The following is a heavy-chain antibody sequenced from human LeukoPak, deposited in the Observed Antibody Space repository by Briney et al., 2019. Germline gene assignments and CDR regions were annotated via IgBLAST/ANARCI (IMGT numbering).Heavy chain of an antibody. CDR1: GYTFTSYA. CDR3: AREAYDFWSGYYTYNWFDP. Sequence: GASVKVSCTASGYTFTSYAMHWVRQAPGQRLEWMGWINAGNGNTKYSQKFQGRVTITRDTSASTAYMELSSLRSEDTAVYYCAREAYDFWSGYYTYNWFDPWGQGTLVTVSS. V-gene: IGHV1-3*01. CDR2: INAGNGNT. D-gene: IGHD3-3*01. J-gene: IGHJ5*02.